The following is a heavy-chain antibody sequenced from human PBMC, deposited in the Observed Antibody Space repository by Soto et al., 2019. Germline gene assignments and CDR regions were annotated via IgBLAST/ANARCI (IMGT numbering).Heavy chain of an antibody. CDR1: GYTFTSYY. Sequence: GASVKVSCKASGYTFTSYYMHWVRQAPGQGPEWMGIINPSGGSTSYAQKFQGRVTMTRDTSTSTVYMELSSLRSEDTAVYYCARDRAYYDFWSGYSPDWYLDPWGRRTLVTVSS. D-gene: IGHD3-3*01. V-gene: IGHV1-46*03. J-gene: IGHJ2*01. CDR3: ARDRAYYDFWSGYSPDWYLDP. CDR2: INPSGGST.